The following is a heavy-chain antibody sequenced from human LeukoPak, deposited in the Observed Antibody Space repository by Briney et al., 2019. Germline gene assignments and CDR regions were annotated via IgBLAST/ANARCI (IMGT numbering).Heavy chain of an antibody. V-gene: IGHV3-21*01. CDR1: GFTFSSSW. Sequence: GGSLRLSCAASGFTFSSSWMTWVRQAPGKGLEWVSPISSSSSYIYYADSVKGRFTISRDNAKNSLYLQMNSLRAEDTAVYYCASPTGSWSGYWDAYYFDYWGQGTLVTVSS. CDR3: ASPTGSWSGYWDAYYFDY. D-gene: IGHD3-3*01. CDR2: ISSSSSYI. J-gene: IGHJ4*02.